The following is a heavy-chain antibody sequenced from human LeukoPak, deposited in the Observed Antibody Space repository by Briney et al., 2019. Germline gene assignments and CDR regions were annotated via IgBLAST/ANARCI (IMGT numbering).Heavy chain of an antibody. D-gene: IGHD6-13*01. Sequence: PGGSLRLSCAASGFTFSSYAMHWVRQAPGKGLEWVAVISYDGGNKYYADSVKGRFTISRDNSKNTLYLQMNSLRAEDTAVYYCARPVAAAAGYFDYWGQGTLVTVSS. J-gene: IGHJ4*02. V-gene: IGHV3-30-3*01. CDR1: GFTFSSYA. CDR2: ISYDGGNK. CDR3: ARPVAAAAGYFDY.